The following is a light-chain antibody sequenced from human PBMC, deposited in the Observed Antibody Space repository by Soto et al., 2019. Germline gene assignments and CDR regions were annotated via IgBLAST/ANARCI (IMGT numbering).Light chain of an antibody. V-gene: IGKV2-28*01. CDR3: MQGLETPQQ. J-gene: IGKJ1*01. Sequence: DIVMTQSPLSLPVTPGEPAAISCRSSQSLLHKNGFNYLDWYLQKPGQSPQLLIFLGSNRAYGVPDRLSGSGSGTAVTLKIARVEAEDVGVYYCMQGLETPQQLGQGTKVGIK. CDR1: QSLLHKNGFNY. CDR2: LGS.